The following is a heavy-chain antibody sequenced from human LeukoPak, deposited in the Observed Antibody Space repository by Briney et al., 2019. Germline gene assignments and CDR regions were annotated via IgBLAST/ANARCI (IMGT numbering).Heavy chain of an antibody. V-gene: IGHV1-24*01. J-gene: IGHJ5*02. Sequence: ASVKVSCKVSGYTLTELSMHWVRQAPGKGLEWMRGFDPEDGETIYAQKFQGRVTMTEDTSTDTAYMELSSLRSEDTAVYYCAIVFGRAPYIGKNWFDPWGQGTLVTVSS. CDR2: FDPEDGET. CDR3: AIVFGRAPYIGKNWFDP. CDR1: GYTLTELS. D-gene: IGHD3-10*01.